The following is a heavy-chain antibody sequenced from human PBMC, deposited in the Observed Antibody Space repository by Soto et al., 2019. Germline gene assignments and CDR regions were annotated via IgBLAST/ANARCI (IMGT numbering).Heavy chain of an antibody. CDR3: TTVAHNWSYVADILTGYPNLDY. CDR2: IKSKTDGGTT. J-gene: IGHJ4*02. CDR1: GFTFSNAW. V-gene: IGHV3-15*01. D-gene: IGHD3-9*01. Sequence: PGGSLRLSCAASGFTFSNAWMSWVRQAPGKGLEWVGRIKSKTDGGTTDYAAPVKGRFTISRDDSKNTLYLQMNSLKTEDTAVYYCTTVAHNWSYVADILTGYPNLDYWGQGTLVTVSS.